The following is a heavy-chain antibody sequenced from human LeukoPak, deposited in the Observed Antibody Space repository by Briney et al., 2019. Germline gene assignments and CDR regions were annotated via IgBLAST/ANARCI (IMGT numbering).Heavy chain of an antibody. J-gene: IGHJ4*02. V-gene: IGHV3-23*01. CDR1: GFTFNTYA. D-gene: IGHD6-19*01. CDR2: ICGSGGCS. Sequence: GGSLRLSCEASGFTFNTYAIYWVRQAPGKGLEWVSGICGSGGCSYYADSVKGRFTISRDNSKNTVYLQMNSLTADDTAVYYCAKTTVGYSSGRYPGWPADCWGQGTLVTVSS. CDR3: AKTTVGYSSGRYPGWPADC.